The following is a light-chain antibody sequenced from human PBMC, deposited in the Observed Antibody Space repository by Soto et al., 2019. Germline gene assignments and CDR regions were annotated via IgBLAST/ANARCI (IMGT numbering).Light chain of an antibody. CDR1: NIGSKS. V-gene: IGLV3-21*02. CDR3: QEWDSSSYHPV. CDR2: DNS. Sequence: SYELTQPPSVSVPPGQTARITCGGKNIGSKSVQWYQQKPGQAPVVVVSDNSDRPSGIPERFSGSNSGNTATLTISRVEAGDEADYYCQEWDSSSYHPVFGGGSKLTVL. J-gene: IGLJ2*01.